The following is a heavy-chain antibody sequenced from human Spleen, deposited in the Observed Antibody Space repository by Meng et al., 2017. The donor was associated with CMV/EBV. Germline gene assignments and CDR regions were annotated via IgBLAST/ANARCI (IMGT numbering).Heavy chain of an antibody. V-gene: IGHV4-31*02. J-gene: IGHJ5*02. D-gene: IGHD3-3*01. CDR2: IYYSGST. Sequence: GSISSGGYYWSWIRQHPGKGLEWIGYIYYSGSTYYNPSLKSRVTISVDTSKNQFSLKLSSVTAADTAVYYCSRGYDFWSGSKGGWFDPWGQGTLVTAPQ. CDR1: GSISSGGYY. CDR3: SRGYDFWSGSKGGWFDP.